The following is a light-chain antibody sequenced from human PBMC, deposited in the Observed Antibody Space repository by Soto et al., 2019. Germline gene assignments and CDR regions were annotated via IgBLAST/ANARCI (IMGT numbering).Light chain of an antibody. Sequence: DIQITHSPSSVSSSVLDIFTITCLASQNIDNWLAWNQQQPGKAPKLLIYDASNLRSGVPSRFSGSGSGTDFTLTISSLQPEDFATYYCEQVRSFPITYGQGTRLEIK. J-gene: IGKJ5*01. CDR1: QNIDNW. CDR2: DAS. V-gene: IGKV1-12*01. CDR3: EQVRSFPIT.